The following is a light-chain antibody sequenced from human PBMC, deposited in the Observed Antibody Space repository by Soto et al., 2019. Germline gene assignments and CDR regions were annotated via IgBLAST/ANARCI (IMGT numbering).Light chain of an antibody. Sequence: VLTQCPGPLSLSPGERATLSCRASQSLTRNYLAWYQQKVGQAPRLLIYDANTRAAGIPDRFSGSGSGTDFTLTISRLEPEDFAVYYCQKYTKPKHTCGGRTKVNIK. J-gene: IGKJ4*02. CDR1: QSLTRNY. V-gene: IGKV3-20*01. CDR2: DAN. CDR3: QKYTKPKHT.